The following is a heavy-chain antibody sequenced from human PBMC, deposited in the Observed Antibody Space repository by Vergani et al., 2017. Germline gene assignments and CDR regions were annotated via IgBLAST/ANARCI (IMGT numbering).Heavy chain of an antibody. CDR2: IYYSGST. J-gene: IGHJ6*03. CDR3: ARHKEQLVPGNYYYYYYMDV. D-gene: IGHD6-13*01. Sequence: QLQLQESDPGLVKPSETLSLTCTVSGGSIRSTFYYLGWLRQPPGKGLECIGTIYYSGSTYYNPSLKSRVTISVDTSKNQFSLKLNSVTAADTAVYYCARHKEQLVPGNYYYYYYMDVWGKGTTVTVSS. V-gene: IGHV4-39*01. CDR1: GGSIRSTFYY.